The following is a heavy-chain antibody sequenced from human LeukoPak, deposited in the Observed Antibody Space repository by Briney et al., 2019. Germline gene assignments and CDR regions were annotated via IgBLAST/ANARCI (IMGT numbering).Heavy chain of an antibody. Sequence: GSLRLSCAASGFTFRNYWMSWVRQAPGKGLEWVANIKDDGNEEYYVDSVKGRFTISRDNAKNSLYLQMNSLRAEDTAVYYCGRDPYYDSLDYWGQGTLVTVSS. D-gene: IGHD3-22*01. CDR2: IKDDGNEE. CDR3: GRDPYYDSLDY. V-gene: IGHV3-7*01. CDR1: GFTFRNYW. J-gene: IGHJ4*02.